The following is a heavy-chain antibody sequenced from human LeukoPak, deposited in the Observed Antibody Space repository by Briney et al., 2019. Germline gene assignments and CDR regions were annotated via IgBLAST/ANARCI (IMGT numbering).Heavy chain of an antibody. CDR1: AFTFSSYS. Sequence: PGGSLRLSCAASAFTFSSYSMNWVRQAPGKGLEWVSSISSSGSYIYYADSVKGRFTISRDNAKNSLYLQMNSLRAEDTAVCYCARDPLLRSAFDIWGQGTMVTVSS. V-gene: IGHV3-21*01. CDR3: ARDPLLRSAFDI. J-gene: IGHJ3*02. CDR2: ISSSGSYI.